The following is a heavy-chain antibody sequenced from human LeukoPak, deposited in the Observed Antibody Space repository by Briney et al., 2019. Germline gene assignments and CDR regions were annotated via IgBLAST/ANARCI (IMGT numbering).Heavy chain of an antibody. CDR2: ISSSGSTI. D-gene: IGHD3-10*01. Sequence: GGSLRLSCAASGFTFSSYEMNWVRQAPGKGLEWVSYISSSGSTIYYADSVKGRFTISGDNAKNSLYLQMNSLRAEDTAVYYCARDYYGSGSYPNWFDPWGQGTLVTVSS. CDR1: GFTFSSYE. CDR3: ARDYYGSGSYPNWFDP. J-gene: IGHJ5*02. V-gene: IGHV3-48*03.